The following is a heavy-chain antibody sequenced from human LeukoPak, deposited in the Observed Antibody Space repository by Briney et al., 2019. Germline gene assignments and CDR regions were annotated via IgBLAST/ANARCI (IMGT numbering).Heavy chain of an antibody. J-gene: IGHJ4*02. CDR1: GFTFSRFA. CDR3: AKDAIYFDSSGYLIPFDY. D-gene: IGHD3-22*01. Sequence: PGGSLRLSCAASGFTFSRFAMSWVRQAPGKDLEWVSSISGSDGTTYYAESVEGRFTISRDNSKNILYLQMNSLRADDTAVYYCAKDAIYFDSSGYLIPFDYWGQGTLVTVSS. CDR2: ISGSDGTT. V-gene: IGHV3-23*01.